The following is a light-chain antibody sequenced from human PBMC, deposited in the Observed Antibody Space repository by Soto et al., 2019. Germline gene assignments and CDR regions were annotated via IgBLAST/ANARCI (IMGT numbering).Light chain of an antibody. CDR1: QSVSSY. V-gene: IGKV3-11*01. CDR2: DAS. J-gene: IGKJ5*01. CDR3: QQRSNWPL. Sequence: IVLTQSPATLSLSPGERATHSCRASQSVSSYLAWYQQKPGQAPRLLIYDASNRATGIPARFSGSGSGTDFTLTISSLEPEDFAVYYCQQRSNWPLFGQGTRLEIK.